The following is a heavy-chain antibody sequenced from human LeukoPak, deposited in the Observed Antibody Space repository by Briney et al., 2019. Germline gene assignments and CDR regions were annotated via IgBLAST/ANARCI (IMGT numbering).Heavy chain of an antibody. V-gene: IGHV5-51*01. CDR3: ARHSFDFSGWFDP. D-gene: IGHD5-12*01. CDR2: IYPGDSDT. Sequence: GESLKISCKGSGNSFTSYWIGWVRQMPGKGLEWMGIIYPGDSDTRYSPSFQGQVTISADKSISTAYLQWSSLKASDTAMYYCARHSFDFSGWFDPWGQGTLVTVSS. J-gene: IGHJ5*02. CDR1: GNSFTSYW.